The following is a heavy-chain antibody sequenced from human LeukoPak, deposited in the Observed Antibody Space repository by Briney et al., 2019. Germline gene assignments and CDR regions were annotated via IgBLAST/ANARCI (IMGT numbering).Heavy chain of an antibody. V-gene: IGHV4-30-4*08. J-gene: IGHJ4*02. CDR2: IYYSGST. CDR3: ARTKWELLFDY. Sequence: PSETLSLTCTVSGGSISSGDYYWSWIRQTPGKGLEWIGYIYYSGSTYYNPSLKSRVFISGDTSKNQFSLKLSSVTAADTAVYYYARTKWELLFDYWGQGTLVTVSS. D-gene: IGHD1-26*01. CDR1: GGSISSGDYY.